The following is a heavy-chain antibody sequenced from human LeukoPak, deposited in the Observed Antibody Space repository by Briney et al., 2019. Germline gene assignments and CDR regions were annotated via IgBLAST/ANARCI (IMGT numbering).Heavy chain of an antibody. CDR3: ARELLWFRDLVYGMDV. Sequence: SETLSLICTVSGGSISSGDYYWSWIRQPPGKGLEWIGYIYYSGSTYYNPSLKSRVTRSVDTSKNQFSLKLSSVTAADTAVYYCARELLWFRDLVYGMDVWGKGTTVTVSS. V-gene: IGHV4-30-4*01. CDR2: IYYSGST. D-gene: IGHD3-10*01. J-gene: IGHJ6*04. CDR1: GGSISSGDYY.